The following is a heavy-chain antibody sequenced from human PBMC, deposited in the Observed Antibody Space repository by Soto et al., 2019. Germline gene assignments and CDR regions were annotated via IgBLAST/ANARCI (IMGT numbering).Heavy chain of an antibody. V-gene: IGHV3-30-3*01. CDR3: AKVSRPSRISTPDFDF. CDR1: GFILSSYS. CDR2: IAYDGITQ. Sequence: PGASLRPSFAASGFILSSYSIHWVRQAPGKGLEWVALIAYDGITQYYGDSVKGRFFVSRDTSKNTLFLQLNSLRGEDTAVYYCAKVSRPSRISTPDFDFWGQGT. J-gene: IGHJ4*02.